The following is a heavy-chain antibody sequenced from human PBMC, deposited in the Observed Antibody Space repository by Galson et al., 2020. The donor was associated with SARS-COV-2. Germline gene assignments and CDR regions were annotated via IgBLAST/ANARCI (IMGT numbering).Heavy chain of an antibody. CDR3: AKESLAAAGRDFDY. Sequence: GGSLRLSCAASGFTFSSYGMHWVRQAPGKGLEWVAFIRYDGSNKYYADSVEGRFTISRDNSKNTLYLQMNSLRAEDTAVYYCAKESLAAAGRDFDYWGQGTLVTVSS. CDR1: GFTFSSYG. D-gene: IGHD6-13*01. V-gene: IGHV3-30*02. CDR2: IRYDGSNK. J-gene: IGHJ4*02.